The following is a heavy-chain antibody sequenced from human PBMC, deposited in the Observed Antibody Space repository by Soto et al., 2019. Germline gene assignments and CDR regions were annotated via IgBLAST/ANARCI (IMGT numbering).Heavy chain of an antibody. D-gene: IGHD1-7*01. V-gene: IGHV3-64*02. J-gene: IGHJ2*01. CDR1: GFTFSTYG. CDR2: TSGSGRST. Sequence: EVQLVESGEGLVQPGGSLRLSCEGSGFTFSTYGMHWVRQAPGKGLEFVSSTSGSGRSTSYADSVKGRFIISRDNSKNTLYLQMGSLRIEDTAVYYCERGRGNYENWNFDLWGRGSLVTVSS. CDR3: ERGRGNYENWNFDL.